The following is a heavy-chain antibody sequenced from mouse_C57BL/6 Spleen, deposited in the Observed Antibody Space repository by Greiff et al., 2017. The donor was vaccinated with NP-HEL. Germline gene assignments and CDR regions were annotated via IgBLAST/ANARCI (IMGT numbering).Heavy chain of an antibody. CDR1: GFTFSSYG. CDR3: ATPYSNYFAY. CDR2: ISSGGSYT. V-gene: IGHV5-6*01. J-gene: IGHJ3*01. D-gene: IGHD2-5*01. Sequence: EVMLVESGGDLVKPGGSLKLPCAASGFTFSSYGMSWVRQTPDKRLEWVATISSGGSYTYYPDSVKGRFTISRDNAKNTLYLQMSSLKSEDTAMYYCATPYSNYFAYWGQGTLVTVSA.